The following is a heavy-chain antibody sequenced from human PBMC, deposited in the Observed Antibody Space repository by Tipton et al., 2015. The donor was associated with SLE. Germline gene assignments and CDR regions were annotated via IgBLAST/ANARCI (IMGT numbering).Heavy chain of an antibody. J-gene: IGHJ4*02. D-gene: IGHD6-19*01. CDR3: AREPVAGTDY. CDR2: IYTSGST. V-gene: IGHV4-4*08. CDR1: GGSIRSYY. Sequence: TLSLTCTVSGGSIRSYYWSWIRQPPGKGLEWIGYIYTSGSTNYNPSLKSRVTMSVDTSKNQFSLKLSSVTAADTAVYYCAREPVAGTDYWGQGTLVTVSS.